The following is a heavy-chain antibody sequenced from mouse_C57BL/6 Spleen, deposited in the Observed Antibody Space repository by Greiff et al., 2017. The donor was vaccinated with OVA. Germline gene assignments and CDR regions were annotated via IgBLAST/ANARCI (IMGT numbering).Heavy chain of an antibody. CDR2: INPNNGGT. Sequence: EVQLQQSGPEVVKPGASMKISCKASGYTFTDYYMNWVKQSHGKSLEWIGDINPNNGGTSYNQKFKGKATLTVDKSSSTTYMELRSLTSEDSAVYYCASEGTSGYGCAYWGKGTLVTVSA. V-gene: IGHV1-26*01. D-gene: IGHD3-2*02. J-gene: IGHJ3*01. CDR3: ASEGTSGYGCAY. CDR1: GYTFTDYY.